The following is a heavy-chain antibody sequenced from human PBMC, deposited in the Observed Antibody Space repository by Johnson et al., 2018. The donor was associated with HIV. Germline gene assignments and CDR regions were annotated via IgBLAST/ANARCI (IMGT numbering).Heavy chain of an antibody. Sequence: MQLVESGGGLIQPGGSLRLSCAASGFTVSSNYMHWVRQAPGKGLEWVANIKQDGSEKYYVDSVKGRFTISRDNAKNSLYLQMNSLRAEDTAVYYCARTRSGWAHDAFDIWGQGTMVTVSS. CDR3: ARTRSGWAHDAFDI. J-gene: IGHJ3*02. D-gene: IGHD6-19*01. CDR1: GFTVSSNY. V-gene: IGHV3-7*01. CDR2: IKQDGSEK.